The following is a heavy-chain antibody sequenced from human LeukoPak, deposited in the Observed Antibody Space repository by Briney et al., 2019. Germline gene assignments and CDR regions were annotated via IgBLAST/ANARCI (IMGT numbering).Heavy chain of an antibody. V-gene: IGHV3-30*02. CDR3: AKDRWRAGYFDY. J-gene: IGHJ4*02. CDR2: IWYDGSNK. Sequence: PGGSLRLSCAASGFTFSSYGMHWVRQAPGKGLEWVAVIWYDGSNKYYADSVKDRFTISRDNSKNTLYLQMNSLRAEDTAVYYCAKDRWRAGYFDYWGQGTLVTVSS. CDR1: GFTFSSYG. D-gene: IGHD6-13*01.